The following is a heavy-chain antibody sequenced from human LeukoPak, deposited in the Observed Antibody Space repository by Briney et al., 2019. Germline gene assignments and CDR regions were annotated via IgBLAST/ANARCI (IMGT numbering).Heavy chain of an antibody. V-gene: IGHV4-59*01. Sequence: SETLSLTCTVSVGSISSYYWSWIRQPPGKGLEWIGYIYYSGSTNYNPSLKSRVTISVDTSKNQFSLMLSSVTAADTAVYYCARVELDYFDYWGQGTLVTVSS. CDR2: IYYSGST. CDR1: VGSISSYY. CDR3: ARVELDYFDY. J-gene: IGHJ4*02. D-gene: IGHD3-10*01.